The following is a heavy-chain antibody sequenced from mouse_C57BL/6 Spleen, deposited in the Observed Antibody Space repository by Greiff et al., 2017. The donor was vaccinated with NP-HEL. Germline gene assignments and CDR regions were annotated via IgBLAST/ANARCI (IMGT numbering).Heavy chain of an antibody. Sequence: QVHVKQPGAELVKPGASVKMSCKASGYTFTSYWITWVKQRPGHGLEWIGALYPGSGRTNYNEKFKSTATLTVDTSSSTAYMQLSSLTSEDSAVYYCAREKAITTVVADYWGQGTTLTVSS. CDR2: LYPGSGRT. CDR3: AREKAITTVVADY. V-gene: IGHV1-55*01. CDR1: GYTFTSYW. J-gene: IGHJ2*01. D-gene: IGHD1-1*01.